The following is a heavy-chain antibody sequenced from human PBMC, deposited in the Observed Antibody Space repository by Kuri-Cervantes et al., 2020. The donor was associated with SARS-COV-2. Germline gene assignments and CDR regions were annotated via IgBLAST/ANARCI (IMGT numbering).Heavy chain of an antibody. V-gene: IGHV1-8*03. J-gene: IGHJ4*02. CDR1: GYTFTSYD. CDR3: AGGPYCGGDCYFTDY. Sequence: ASVKVSCKASGYTFTSYDINWVRQATGQGLEWMGWMNPNSGNTGYAQKFQGRVTITADESTSTAYMELSSLRSEDTAVYYCAGGPYCGGDCYFTDYWGQGTLVTVSS. D-gene: IGHD2-21*01. CDR2: MNPNSGNT.